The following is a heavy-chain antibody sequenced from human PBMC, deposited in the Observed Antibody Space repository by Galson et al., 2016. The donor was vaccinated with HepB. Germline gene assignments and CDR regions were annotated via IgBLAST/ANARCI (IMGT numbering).Heavy chain of an antibody. V-gene: IGHV3-21*01. Sequence: SLRLSCAASGFTFSSYSMNWVPQAPGKGLEWVSSISSSSSHIEHADSVKGRFTISRDNAKNSLYLQMNSLRAEDTAVYYCARDLGYIYYYGMDVWGQGTTVTVSS. CDR2: ISSSSSHI. D-gene: IGHD5-24*01. CDR1: GFTFSSYS. CDR3: ARDLGYIYYYGMDV. J-gene: IGHJ6*02.